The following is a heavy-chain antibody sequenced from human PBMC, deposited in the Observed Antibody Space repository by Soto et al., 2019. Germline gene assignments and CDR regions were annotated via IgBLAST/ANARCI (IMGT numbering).Heavy chain of an antibody. CDR1: GASIINDY. CDR2: VSNTATT. Sequence: SETLSLSCTVSGASIINDYWAWIRQSPGGGLESIGYVSNTATTTYNPSLKNRVTISVDASKSQFYLKLRSVTAADTAVYYCASDKITGLYDYWGQRTLVTGAS. D-gene: IGHD2-8*02. V-gene: IGHV4-59*01. J-gene: IGHJ4*02. CDR3: ASDKITGLYDY.